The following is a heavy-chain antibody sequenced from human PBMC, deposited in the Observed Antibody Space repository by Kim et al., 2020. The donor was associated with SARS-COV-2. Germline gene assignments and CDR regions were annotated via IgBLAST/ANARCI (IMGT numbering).Heavy chain of an antibody. Sequence: LKSRVTISVDKSKTQFSLKLSSVTAADTAVYYCARDHSSSWAYYYYGMDVWGQGTTVTVSS. D-gene: IGHD6-13*01. J-gene: IGHJ6*02. V-gene: IGHV4-4*02. CDR3: ARDHSSSWAYYYYGMDV.